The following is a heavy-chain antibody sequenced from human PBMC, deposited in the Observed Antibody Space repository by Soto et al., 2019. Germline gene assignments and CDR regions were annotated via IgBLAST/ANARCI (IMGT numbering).Heavy chain of an antibody. D-gene: IGHD2-21*01. CDR1: GYRFISYY. CDR2: LNPANGRT. CDR3: ARDISRRQTYFGMDV. J-gene: IGHJ6*02. Sequence: QVHLVQSGAEVKKPGASVKVSCRASGYRFISYYVHWVRQAPGQGLEWIAVLNPANGRTTYADTFHGRITIPPDTSTSTVFMELSSLRSEDTAVSFCARDISRRQTYFGMDVWGQGTTVTVSS. V-gene: IGHV1-46*01.